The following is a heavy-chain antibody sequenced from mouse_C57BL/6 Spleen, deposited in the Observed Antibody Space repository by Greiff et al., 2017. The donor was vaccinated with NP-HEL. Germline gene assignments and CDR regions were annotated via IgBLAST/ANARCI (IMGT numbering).Heavy chain of an antibody. CDR3: TRSGYGSSYVRFAY. D-gene: IGHD1-1*01. CDR2: IYPGNSDT. CDR1: GYTFTSYW. J-gene: IGHJ3*01. Sequence: VQLKESGTVLARPGASVKMSCKTSGYTFTSYWMHWVKQRPGQGLEWIGAIYPGNSDTSYNQKFKGKAKLTAVTSASTAYMELSSLTNEDSAVYYCTRSGYGSSYVRFAYWGQGTLVTVSA. V-gene: IGHV1-5*01.